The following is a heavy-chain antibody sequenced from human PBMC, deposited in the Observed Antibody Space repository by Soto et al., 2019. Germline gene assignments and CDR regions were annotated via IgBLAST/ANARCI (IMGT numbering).Heavy chain of an antibody. Sequence: QVQLVQSGAEVKKPGSSVKVSCKASGGTFSSYTISWVRQAPGQGLEWMGRIIPILGIANYAQKYQGRVTITADKSTSTAYMELSSLRSEYTAVYYCARDRGAGYCSSTSCYPFDYWGQGTLVTVSS. D-gene: IGHD2-2*01. CDR1: GGTFSSYT. J-gene: IGHJ4*02. V-gene: IGHV1-69*08. CDR2: IIPILGIA. CDR3: ARDRGAGYCSSTSCYPFDY.